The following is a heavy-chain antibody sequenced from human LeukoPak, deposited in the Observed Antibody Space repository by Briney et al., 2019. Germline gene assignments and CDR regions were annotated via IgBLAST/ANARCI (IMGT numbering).Heavy chain of an antibody. V-gene: IGHV4-30-4*01. J-gene: IGHJ4*02. D-gene: IGHD4-23*01. CDR3: ARGVDYGGNPGGY. CDR1: GGSISSGDYY. CDR2: IYYSGST. Sequence: SETLSLTCTVSGGSISSGDYYWSWIRQPPGKGLEWIGYIYYSGSTYYNPSLKSRVTISVDTSKNQFSLKLSSVTAADTAVYYCARGVDYGGNPGGYWGQGTLVTVSS.